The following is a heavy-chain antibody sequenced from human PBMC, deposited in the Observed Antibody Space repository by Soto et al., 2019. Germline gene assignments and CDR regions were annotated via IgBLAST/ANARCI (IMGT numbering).Heavy chain of an antibody. Sequence: QVQLQESGPGLVRPLETLSLTCKVSGGSITSYRWSWIRQSAGKGLEWIGRINTSGNTHYNPSLKSRVTVSIDTSQNQFFLTVTSVNAADSAVYYCARESGDNWDYEAYWGQGTPVTVSS. D-gene: IGHD1-7*01. CDR3: ARESGDNWDYEAY. J-gene: IGHJ4*02. V-gene: IGHV4-4*07. CDR1: GGSITSYR. CDR2: INTSGNT.